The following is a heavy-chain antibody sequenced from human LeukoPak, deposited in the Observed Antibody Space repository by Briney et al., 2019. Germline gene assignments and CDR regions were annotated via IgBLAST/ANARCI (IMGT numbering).Heavy chain of an antibody. V-gene: IGHV3-30*04. Sequence: GRSLRLSCAASGFTFSSYAMHWVRQAPGKGLEWVAVISYDGSNKYYADSVKGRFTISRDNSKNTLYLQMNSLRAEDTAVYYCAKGWDYYVWGSLPSYYYMDVWGKGTTVTVSS. CDR1: GFTFSSYA. D-gene: IGHD3-16*01. J-gene: IGHJ6*03. CDR2: ISYDGSNK. CDR3: AKGWDYYVWGSLPSYYYMDV.